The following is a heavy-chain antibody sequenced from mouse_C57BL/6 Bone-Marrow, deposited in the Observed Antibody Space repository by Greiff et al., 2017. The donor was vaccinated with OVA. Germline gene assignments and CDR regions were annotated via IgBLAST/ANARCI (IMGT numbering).Heavy chain of an antibody. D-gene: IGHD2-1*01. CDR3: AIPPFYFTGAMDY. J-gene: IGHJ4*01. V-gene: IGHV1-74*01. CDR1: GYTFTSYW. CDR2: IHPSDSDT. Sequence: VQLQQPGAELVKPGASVKVSCKASGYTFTSYWMHWVKQRPGQGLEWIGRIHPSDSDTNYNHKFKGQATLTVDKSSSTAYMQLSSLTSEDSAVYYCAIPPFYFTGAMDYWGQGTSVTVSS.